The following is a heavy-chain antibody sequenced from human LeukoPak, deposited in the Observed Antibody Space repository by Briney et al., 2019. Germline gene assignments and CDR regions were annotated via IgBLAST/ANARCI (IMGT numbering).Heavy chain of an antibody. D-gene: IGHD7-27*01. Sequence: GGSLRLSCAASGLTFSSYSMNWVRQAPGKGLEWVSSISSSSSYIYYADSVKGRFTISRDNSKNTLYLQMNSLRAEDTAVYYCAKAANWGSFDYWGQGTLVTVSS. V-gene: IGHV3-21*01. CDR2: ISSSSSYI. J-gene: IGHJ4*02. CDR1: GLTFSSYS. CDR3: AKAANWGSFDY.